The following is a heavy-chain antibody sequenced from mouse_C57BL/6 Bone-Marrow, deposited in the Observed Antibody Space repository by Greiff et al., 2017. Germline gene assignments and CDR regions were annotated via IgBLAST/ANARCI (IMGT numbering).Heavy chain of an antibody. CDR1: GYTFTSYW. CDR3: ARGPDVYLYYYAMDY. V-gene: IGHV1-55*01. Sequence: VQLQQPGAELVKPGASVKMSCKASGYTFTSYWITWVKQRPGQGLEWIGDIYPGSGSTNYNEKFKSKATLTVDTSSSTAYMQLSSLTSEDSAVYYCARGPDVYLYYYAMDYWGQGTSVTVSS. D-gene: IGHD2-3*01. CDR2: IYPGSGST. J-gene: IGHJ4*01.